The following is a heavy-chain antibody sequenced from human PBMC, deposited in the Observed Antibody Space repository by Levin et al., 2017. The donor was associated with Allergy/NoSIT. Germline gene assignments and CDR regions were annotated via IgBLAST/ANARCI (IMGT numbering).Heavy chain of an antibody. CDR3: AKVRTTMVRGVSGAYYFDY. D-gene: IGHD3-10*01. CDR1: GFTFSSYG. CDR2: ISYDGSNK. V-gene: IGHV3-30*18. Sequence: GGSLRLSCAASGFTFSSYGMHWVRQAPGKGLEWVAVISYDGSNKYYADSVKGRFTISRDNSKNTLYLQMNSLRAEDTAVYYCAKVRTTMVRGVSGAYYFDYWGQGTLVTVSS. J-gene: IGHJ4*02.